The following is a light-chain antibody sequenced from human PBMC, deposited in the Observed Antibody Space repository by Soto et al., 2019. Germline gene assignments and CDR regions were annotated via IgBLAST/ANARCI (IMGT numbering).Light chain of an antibody. CDR2: GAS. CDR1: QSVSSS. V-gene: IGKV3-15*01. Sequence: EIVMTQSPATLSVSPGERATLSCRASQSVSSSLAWYQQKPGQAPRLLIYGASTRATGIPSRFSGSGSGTEFTLTITRLQPDDFATYYCQQYNRWTFGQGTKVDI. J-gene: IGKJ1*01. CDR3: QQYNRWT.